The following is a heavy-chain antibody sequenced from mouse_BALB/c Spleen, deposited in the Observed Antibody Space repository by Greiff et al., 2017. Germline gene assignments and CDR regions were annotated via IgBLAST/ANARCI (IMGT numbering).Heavy chain of an antibody. CDR1: GFTFSSYG. V-gene: IGHV5-6*02. D-gene: IGHD2-1*01. CDR2: ISSGGSYT. Sequence: EVMLVESGGDLVKPGGSLKLSCAASGFTFSSYGMSWVRQTPDKRLEWVATISSGGSYTYYPDSVKGRFTISSDNAKNTLYLQMSSLKSEDTAMYYCARRDGNYGGAMDYWGQGTSVTVSS. CDR3: ARRDGNYGGAMDY. J-gene: IGHJ4*01.